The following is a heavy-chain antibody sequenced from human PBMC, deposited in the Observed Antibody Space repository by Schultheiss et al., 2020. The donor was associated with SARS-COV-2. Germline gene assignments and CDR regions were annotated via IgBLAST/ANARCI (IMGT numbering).Heavy chain of an antibody. CDR3: AKAVVAVAGRSLFFDY. Sequence: ASVKVSCKASGYTFTSYGISWVRQAPGQGLEWMGWINPNSGGTNYAQKFQGRVTMTRDTSISTAYMELSRLRSDDTAVYYCAKAVVAVAGRSLFFDYWGQGTLVTVSS. CDR1: GYTFTSYG. V-gene: IGHV1-2*02. CDR2: INPNSGGT. D-gene: IGHD6-19*01. J-gene: IGHJ4*02.